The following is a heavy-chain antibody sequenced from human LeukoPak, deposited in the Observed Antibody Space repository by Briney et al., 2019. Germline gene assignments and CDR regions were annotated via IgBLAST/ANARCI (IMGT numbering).Heavy chain of an antibody. Sequence: SETLSLTCAVYGGSFSGYYWSWIRQPPGKGLEWIGSIYRSGSTYYNPSLKCRVTISVDTSKNQFSLKLSSVTAADTAVYYCARVQLVPAAKTEFDPWGQGTLVTVSS. D-gene: IGHD2-2*01. CDR2: IYRSGST. CDR3: ARVQLVPAAKTEFDP. J-gene: IGHJ5*02. V-gene: IGHV4-34*01. CDR1: GGSFSGYY.